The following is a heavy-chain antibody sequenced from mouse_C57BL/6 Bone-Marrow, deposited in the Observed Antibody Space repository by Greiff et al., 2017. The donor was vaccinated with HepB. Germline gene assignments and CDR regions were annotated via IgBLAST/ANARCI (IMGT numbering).Heavy chain of an antibody. CDR2: INPSTGGT. J-gene: IGHJ1*03. CDR3: ARSEYGYDKYFDV. Sequence: EVQLQQSGPELVKPGASVKISCKASGYSFTGYYMNWVKQSPEKSLEWIGEINPSTGGTTYNQKFKAKATLTVDKSSSTAYMQLKSLTSEDSAVYYCARSEYGYDKYFDVWGTGTTVTVSS. D-gene: IGHD2-2*01. V-gene: IGHV1-42*01. CDR1: GYSFTGYY.